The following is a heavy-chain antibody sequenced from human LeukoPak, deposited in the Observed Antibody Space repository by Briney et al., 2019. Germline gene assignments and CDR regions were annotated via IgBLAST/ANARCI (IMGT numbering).Heavy chain of an antibody. J-gene: IGHJ4*02. Sequence: PGGSLRLSCAASGFTFRSYAMTWVRQAPGKGLEWVTVISGSGGNAYYADSVKGRFTISRDNSKNTLYLQMNSLTAEDTAIYYCAKGGTSSWYFVFDYWGQGGLVTVSS. D-gene: IGHD6-13*01. CDR3: AKGGTSSWYFVFDY. CDR2: ISGSGGNA. CDR1: GFTFRSYA. V-gene: IGHV3-23*01.